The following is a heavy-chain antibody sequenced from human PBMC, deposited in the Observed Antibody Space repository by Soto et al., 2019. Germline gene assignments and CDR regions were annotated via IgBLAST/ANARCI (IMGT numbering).Heavy chain of an antibody. J-gene: IGHJ5*02. CDR1: GGSISSTYW. Sequence: PSETLSLTCAVSGGSISSTYWWNWVRQTPGKGLEWIGEIYHSGSTNYNPSLRSRVAMSVDDSKNQFSLRLTSVTAADTAVYYCARGRRGEFNSESSGWFDPWGQGTLVTVSS. D-gene: IGHD1-1*01. CDR3: ARGRRGEFNSESSGWFDP. V-gene: IGHV4-4*02. CDR2: IYHSGST.